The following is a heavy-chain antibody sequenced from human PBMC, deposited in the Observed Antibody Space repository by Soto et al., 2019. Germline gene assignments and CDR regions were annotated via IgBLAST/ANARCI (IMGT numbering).Heavy chain of an antibody. CDR1: TDTFRNYG. D-gene: IGHD4-17*01. Sequence: QVHLVQPGSEVEKPGASVKVSCRAATDTFRNYGVSWVRQAPGQGLEWLGWISGFNGNTNYAQNFQDRVTLTLDTSTTSAYMELGSLRSDDTAVYYCARDRDYGLYGGFFDLWGQGTLVIVSS. CDR2: ISGFNGNT. CDR3: ARDRDYGLYGGFFDL. J-gene: IGHJ4*02. V-gene: IGHV1-18*01.